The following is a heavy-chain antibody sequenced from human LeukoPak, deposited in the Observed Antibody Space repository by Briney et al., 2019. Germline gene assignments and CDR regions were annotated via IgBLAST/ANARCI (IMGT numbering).Heavy chain of an antibody. J-gene: IGHJ3*02. CDR1: GGTFSSYA. Sequence: ASVKVSCKASGGTFSSYAISWVRQAPGQGLEWMGRIIPILGIANYAQKFQGRVTITADKSTSTAYMELSSLRSEDTAVYYCASRRYTVRGVTHDAFDIWGQGIMVTVSS. D-gene: IGHD3-10*01. V-gene: IGHV1-69*04. CDR3: ASRRYTVRGVTHDAFDI. CDR2: IIPILGIA.